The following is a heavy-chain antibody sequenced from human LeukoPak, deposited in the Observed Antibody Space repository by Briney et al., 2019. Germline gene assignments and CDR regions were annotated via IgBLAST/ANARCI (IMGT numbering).Heavy chain of an antibody. V-gene: IGHV5-51*01. CDR2: IYPGDSDT. CDR3: ARHGAYSSGLGISYYFDY. CDR1: GYSFTSYW. Sequence: GESLKTSCKGSGYSFTSYWIGWVRQMPGKGLEWVGIIYPGDSDTRYSPSFQGQVTISADKSISTAYLQWSSLKASDTAMYYCARHGAYSSGLGISYYFDYWGQGTLVTVSS. J-gene: IGHJ4*02. D-gene: IGHD6-19*01.